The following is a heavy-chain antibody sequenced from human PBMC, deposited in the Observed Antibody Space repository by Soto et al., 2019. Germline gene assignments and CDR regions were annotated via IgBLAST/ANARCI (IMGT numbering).Heavy chain of an antibody. Sequence: GASVKVSCKASGYTFNGYAMQWVRQDTGQRLEWMGWINAGNGNTKYSQKFQGRVTITRDTSASTAYMELSSLRSEDSAVYYCARAVAVPADFDYWGQGTLVTVSS. D-gene: IGHD6-19*01. CDR1: GYTFNGYA. J-gene: IGHJ4*02. CDR3: ARAVAVPADFDY. CDR2: INAGNGNT. V-gene: IGHV1-3*01.